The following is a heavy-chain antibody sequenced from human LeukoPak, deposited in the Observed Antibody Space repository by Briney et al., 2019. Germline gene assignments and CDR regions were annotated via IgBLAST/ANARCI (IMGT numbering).Heavy chain of an antibody. Sequence: GASVKVSCKASGGTFSSYAISWVRQAPGQGLEWMGRIIPILGIANYAQKFQGRVTITADKSTSTAYMELSSLRSEDTAVYYCARDHVTYYYHSSGSYYWGQGTLVTVSS. CDR1: GGTFSSYA. CDR2: IIPILGIA. CDR3: ARDHVTYYYHSSGSYY. D-gene: IGHD3-22*01. V-gene: IGHV1-69*04. J-gene: IGHJ4*02.